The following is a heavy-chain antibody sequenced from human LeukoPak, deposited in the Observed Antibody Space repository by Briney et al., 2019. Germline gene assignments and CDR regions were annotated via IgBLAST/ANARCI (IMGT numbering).Heavy chain of an antibody. CDR2: IYYSGST. CDR3: ASSSRVYDSSGYYRNYFDY. J-gene: IGHJ4*02. Sequence: SETLSLTCTVSGASISTYYWTWIRQPPGKGLEWIGYIYYSGSTNYNPSLKSRVTISVDTSKNQFSLKLNSVTAADTAVYYCASSSRVYDSSGYYRNYFDYWPQGTLVTVSS. CDR1: GASISTYY. D-gene: IGHD3-22*01. V-gene: IGHV4-59*08.